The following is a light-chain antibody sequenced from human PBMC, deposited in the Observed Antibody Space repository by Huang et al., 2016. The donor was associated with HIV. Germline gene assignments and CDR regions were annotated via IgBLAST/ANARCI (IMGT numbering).Light chain of an antibody. Sequence: DIQMTQSPSSLSASVGDRVTITCRASQAINNALAWYQQKTGKAPKLLLYAASTLESWVPSRFSGSGSGTWTDYTLTISSLQPEDFANYYCHQYYSSPPTFGQGTKLEIK. CDR2: AAS. V-gene: IGKV1-NL1*01. CDR3: HQYYSSPPT. J-gene: IGKJ2*01. CDR1: QAINNA.